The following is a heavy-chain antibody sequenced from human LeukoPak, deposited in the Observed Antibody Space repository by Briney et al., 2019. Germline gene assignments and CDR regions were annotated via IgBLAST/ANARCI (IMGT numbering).Heavy chain of an antibody. V-gene: IGHV4-39*07. J-gene: IGHJ4*02. D-gene: IGHD1-7*01. CDR1: GGSISSSNYY. CDR2: ISYSGST. CDR3: ARLYGNYQNYFDY. Sequence: SETLSLTCTVSGGSISSSNYYWGFIRQPPGKGLQWIGSISYSGSTYYNPSHKSRVTISVDTSKNQFSLKLSSVTAADTAVYYCARLYGNYQNYFDYWGQGTLVTVSS.